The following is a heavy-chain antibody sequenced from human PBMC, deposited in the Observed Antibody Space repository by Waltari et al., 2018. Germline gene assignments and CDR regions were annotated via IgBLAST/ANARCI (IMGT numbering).Heavy chain of an antibody. J-gene: IGHJ4*02. CDR1: GYSISSGYY. D-gene: IGHD1-26*01. V-gene: IGHV4-38-2*01. CDR3: ARQGWELLRWDY. Sequence: QVQLQESGPGLVKPSETLSLTCAVSGYSISSGYYWGWIRQPPGKGLEWIGSIYHSGGTYYNPSRKSRVTISVDTSKNQFSLKLSSGTAADTAVYYCARQGWELLRWDYWGQGTLVTVSS. CDR2: IYHSGGT.